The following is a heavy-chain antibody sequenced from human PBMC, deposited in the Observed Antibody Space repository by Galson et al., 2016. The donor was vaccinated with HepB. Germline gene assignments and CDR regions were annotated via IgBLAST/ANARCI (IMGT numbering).Heavy chain of an antibody. V-gene: IGHV5-10-1*01. CDR2: IDPSDSYT. CDR3: ARRRYYYDSSGAYYGSYYVRGY. D-gene: IGHD3-22*01. J-gene: IGHJ4*02. Sequence: QSGAEVKKPGESLRISCKGSGYSFTSYWISWVRQMPGKGLKWMGRIDPSDSYTNYSPSFQGHVTISADKSISTAYLQWSSLKASDTAMYYCARRRYYYDSSGAYYGSYYVRGYWGQGTLVTVAS. CDR1: GYSFTSYW.